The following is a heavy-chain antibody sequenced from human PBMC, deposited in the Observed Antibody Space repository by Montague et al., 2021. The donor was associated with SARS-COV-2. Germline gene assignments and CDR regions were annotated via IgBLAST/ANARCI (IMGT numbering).Heavy chain of an antibody. J-gene: IGHJ6*02. CDR1: GFTFSSYA. Sequence: SLRLSCAASGFTFSSYAMSWVRQAPGKGLEWVSAISGSGGSTYYADSVKGRFTISRNNSKNTLYLQMNSRRAEDTAVYYCAKAGDTRVRGVITSYYYYGMDVWGRGTTVTVPS. CDR2: ISGSGGST. CDR3: AKAGDTRVRGVITSYYYYGMDV. V-gene: IGHV3-23*01. D-gene: IGHD3-10*01.